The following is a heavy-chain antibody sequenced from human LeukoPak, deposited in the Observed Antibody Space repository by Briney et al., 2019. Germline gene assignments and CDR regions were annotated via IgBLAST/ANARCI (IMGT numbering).Heavy chain of an antibody. CDR1: GFTFSSYS. Sequence: GGSLRLSCAASGFTFSSYSMNWVRQAPGKGLEWVSSISSSSGYIYYADSVKGRFTISRDNAKNSLYLQMNSLRAEDTAVYYCATSMVRGVIYYYYMDVWGKGTTVTVSS. J-gene: IGHJ6*03. CDR2: ISSSSGYI. V-gene: IGHV3-21*01. D-gene: IGHD3-10*01. CDR3: ATSMVRGVIYYYYMDV.